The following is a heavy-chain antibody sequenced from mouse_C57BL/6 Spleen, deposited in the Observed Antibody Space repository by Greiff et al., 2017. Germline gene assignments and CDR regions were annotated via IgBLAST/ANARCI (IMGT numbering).Heavy chain of an antibody. CDR1: GFTFSNYW. CDR3: TCAWFAY. Sequence: EVQLQESGGGLVQPGGSMKLSCVASGFTFSNYWMNWVRQSPEKGLEWVAQIRLKSDNYATHYAESVKGRFTISRDDSKSSVYLQMNNLRAEYTGIYYCTCAWFAYWGQGTLVTVSA. V-gene: IGHV6-3*01. J-gene: IGHJ3*01. CDR2: IRLKSDNYAT.